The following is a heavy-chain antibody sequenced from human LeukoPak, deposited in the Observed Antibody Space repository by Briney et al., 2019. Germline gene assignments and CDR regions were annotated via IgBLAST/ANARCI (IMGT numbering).Heavy chain of an antibody. CDR2: INHSGST. V-gene: IGHV4-34*01. D-gene: IGHD1-26*01. CDR3: ARTRYSGSFRTYYYYMDV. CDR1: GGSFSGYY. J-gene: IGHJ6*03. Sequence: SETLSLTCAVYGGSFSGYYWSWIRQPPGKGLEWIGEINHSGSTNYNPSLKSRVTISVDTSKNQFSLKLSSVTAADTAAYYCARTRYSGSFRTYYYYMDVWGKGTTVTVSS.